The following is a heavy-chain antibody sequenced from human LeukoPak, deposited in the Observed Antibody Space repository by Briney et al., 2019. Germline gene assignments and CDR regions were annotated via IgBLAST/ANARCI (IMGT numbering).Heavy chain of an antibody. J-gene: IGHJ4*02. CDR1: GFTFDDYG. CDR3: AGGNFWSGYYRPYYFDY. D-gene: IGHD3-3*01. V-gene: IGHV3-11*04. CDR2: ISSTAFTL. Sequence: GGSLRLSCAASGFTFDDYGMSWVRQAPGKGLEWISYISSTAFTLYYADSVKGRFTMSRDNAKNSVYLQMSGLRAEDTAVYYCAGGNFWSGYYRPYYFDYWGQGILVTVSS.